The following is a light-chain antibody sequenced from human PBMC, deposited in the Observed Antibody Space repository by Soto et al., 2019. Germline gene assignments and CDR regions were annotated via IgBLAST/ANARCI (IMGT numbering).Light chain of an antibody. CDR1: ESVGSH. Sequence: DTVMTQSPATLSVSPGETATLSCRASESVGSHLAWYQQKPGQAPRLLIYGVSTRATGIPARFRGSGSETDSTPTMSILLSEDLAVYCCTQYDNWPPRTSGHGTKVEI. J-gene: IGKJ1*01. V-gene: IGKV3-15*01. CDR3: TQYDNWPPRT. CDR2: GVS.